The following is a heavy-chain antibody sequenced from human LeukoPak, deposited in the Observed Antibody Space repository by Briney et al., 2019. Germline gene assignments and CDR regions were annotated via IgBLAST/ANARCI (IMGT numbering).Heavy chain of an antibody. CDR3: ARILRSTSFNWFDP. CDR1: GGSISSGGYY. J-gene: IGHJ5*02. Sequence: QTLSLTCTVSGGSISSGGYYWSWIRQPPGKALEWLARIDWDDDKYYSTSLKTRLTISKDTPKNQVVPTMTNMDPVDTATYYCARILRSTSFNWFDPCGEGTLVTASS. CDR2: IDWDDDK. V-gene: IGHV2-70*11. D-gene: IGHD2-2*01.